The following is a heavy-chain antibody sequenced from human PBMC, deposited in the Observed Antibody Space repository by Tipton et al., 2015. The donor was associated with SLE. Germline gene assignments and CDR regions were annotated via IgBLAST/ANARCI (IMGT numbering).Heavy chain of an antibody. J-gene: IGHJ3*02. V-gene: IGHV4-59*01. Sequence: TLSLTCTVSGGSISPNWWSWIRQPPGKGLEWIGYIYYRGNTNYNPSLKSRVTISVDTSKNQFSLKLSSVTAADTAVYYCARDSPNWGGTIDIWGQGTMVTVSS. D-gene: IGHD7-27*01. CDR1: GGSISPNW. CDR3: ARDSPNWGGTIDI. CDR2: IYYRGNT.